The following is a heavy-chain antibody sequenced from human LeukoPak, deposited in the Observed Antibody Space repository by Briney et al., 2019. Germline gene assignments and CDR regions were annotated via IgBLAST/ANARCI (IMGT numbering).Heavy chain of an antibody. Sequence: EASVKVSCKASGGTFSSYAISWVRQAPGQGLEWMGGIIPIFGTANYAQKFQGRVTITTDESTSTAYMELSSLRSEDTAVYYCARGRYYYGSGSYYNLGYWGQGTLVTVSS. J-gene: IGHJ4*02. V-gene: IGHV1-69*05. CDR3: ARGRYYYGSGSYYNLGY. CDR2: IIPIFGTA. CDR1: GGTFSSYA. D-gene: IGHD3-10*01.